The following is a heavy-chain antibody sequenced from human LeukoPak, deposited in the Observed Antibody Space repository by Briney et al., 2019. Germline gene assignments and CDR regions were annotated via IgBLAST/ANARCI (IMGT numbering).Heavy chain of an antibody. V-gene: IGHV3-23*01. D-gene: IGHD3-3*01. Sequence: GGSLRLSCAASGFTFSSYAMSWVRQAPGERLEWFSAISGSGGSTYYADSVKGRFAISRDNSKNTLYLQMNSLRAEDTAVYYCARDRVFVPFDFWGQGTLVTVSS. CDR2: ISGSGGST. CDR3: ARDRVFVPFDF. J-gene: IGHJ4*02. CDR1: GFTFSSYA.